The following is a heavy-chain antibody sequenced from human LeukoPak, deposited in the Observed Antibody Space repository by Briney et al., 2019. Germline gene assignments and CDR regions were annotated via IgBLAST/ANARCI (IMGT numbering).Heavy chain of an antibody. Sequence: ASVKVSCKASGYTFTGYYMHWARQAPGQGLEWMGRINPNSGGTNYAQKFQGRVTMTRDTSISTAYMELSRLRSDDTAVYYCARFRTTMIVVANWGQGTLVTVSS. J-gene: IGHJ4*02. CDR2: INPNSGGT. V-gene: IGHV1-2*06. CDR3: ARFRTTMIVVAN. D-gene: IGHD3-22*01. CDR1: GYTFTGYY.